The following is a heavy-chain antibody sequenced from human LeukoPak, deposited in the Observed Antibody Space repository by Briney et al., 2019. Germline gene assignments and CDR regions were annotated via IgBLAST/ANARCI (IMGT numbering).Heavy chain of an antibody. CDR1: GFTFSSYW. CDR3: ARGRGGRGYSPFDI. D-gene: IGHD5-18*01. CDR2: LKQDGSEK. Sequence: GGSLRLSCAASGFTFSSYWMSWVRQAPGKGLEWVANLKQDGSEKYYMDSVRGRFTISRDNAKNSLYLQMNSLRAEDTAVYYCARGRGGRGYSPFDIWGQGTMVTVSS. V-gene: IGHV3-7*03. J-gene: IGHJ3*02.